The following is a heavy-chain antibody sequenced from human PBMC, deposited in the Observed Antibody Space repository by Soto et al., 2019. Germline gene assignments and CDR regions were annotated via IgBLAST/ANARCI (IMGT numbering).Heavy chain of an antibody. V-gene: IGHV4-31*03. CDR3: ARLYYYDSSGYFNPHTFDI. CDR2: IYYSGST. D-gene: IGHD3-22*01. J-gene: IGHJ3*02. Sequence: QVQLQESSPGLVKPSQTLSLTCTVSGGSISSGGYYWSWIRQHPGKGLEWIGYIYYSGSTYYNPSLKSRVTISVDTSKNQFSLKLSSVTAADTAVYYCARLYYYDSSGYFNPHTFDIWGQGTMVTVSS. CDR1: GGSISSGGYY.